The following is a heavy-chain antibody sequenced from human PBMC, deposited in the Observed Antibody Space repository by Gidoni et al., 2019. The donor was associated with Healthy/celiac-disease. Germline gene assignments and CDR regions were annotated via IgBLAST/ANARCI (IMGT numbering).Heavy chain of an antibody. CDR2: IIPIFGTA. V-gene: IGHV1-69*06. Sequence: QVQLVQSGAEVKKPGSSVKVSCKASGGTFSSYAISWVRQAPGQGLEWMGGIIPIFGTANYAQKFQGRVTITADKSTSTAYMELSSLRSEDTAVYYCARDLGRGPGYSNAPNYYYGMDVWGQGTTVTVSS. CDR3: ARDLGRGPGYSNAPNYYYGMDV. J-gene: IGHJ6*02. D-gene: IGHD4-4*01. CDR1: GGTFSSYA.